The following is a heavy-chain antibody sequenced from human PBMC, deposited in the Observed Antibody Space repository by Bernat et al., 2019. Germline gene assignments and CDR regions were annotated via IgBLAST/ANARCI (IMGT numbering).Heavy chain of an antibody. CDR3: ARGPPIAAADFGDGAD. V-gene: IGHV4-34*01. J-gene: IGHJ4*02. D-gene: IGHD6-13*01. Sequence: QVQLQQWGAGLLKPSETLSLTCAVYGGSFSGYYWSWIRQPPGKGLEWIGEINHSGSTNYNPSLKSRVTISVDTPKNQFSLKLSSVTAADTAVYYCARGPPIAAADFGDGADWGQGTLVTVSS. CDR1: GGSFSGYY. CDR2: INHSGST.